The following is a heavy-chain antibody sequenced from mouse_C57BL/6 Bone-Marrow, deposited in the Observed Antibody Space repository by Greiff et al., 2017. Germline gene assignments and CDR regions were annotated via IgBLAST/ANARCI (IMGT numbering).Heavy chain of an antibody. J-gene: IGHJ3*01. V-gene: IGHV1-54*01. CDR3: ARLNYGSSYASFAY. CDR2: INPGSGGT. CDR1: GYAFTNYL. Sequence: VQLQQSGAELVRPGTSVKVSCQASGYAFTNYLIEWVKQRPGQGLEWIGVINPGSGGTNYNEKFKGKATLTADKSSSTAYMQLSSLTSEDSSVYFFARLNYGSSYASFAYWGQGTLVTVSA. D-gene: IGHD1-1*01.